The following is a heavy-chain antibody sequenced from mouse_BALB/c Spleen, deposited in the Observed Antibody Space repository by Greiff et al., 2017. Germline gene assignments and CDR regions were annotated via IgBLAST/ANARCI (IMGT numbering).Heavy chain of an antibody. CDR1: GDSITSGY. CDR3: ARYDGYYFPFDY. Sequence: EVMLVESGPSLVKPSQTLSLTCSVTGDSITSGYWNWIRKFPGNKLEYMGYISYSGSTYYNPSLKSRISITRDTSKNQYYLQLNSVTTEDTATYYCARYDGYYFPFDYWGQGTTLTVSS. V-gene: IGHV3-8*02. CDR2: ISYSGST. D-gene: IGHD2-3*01. J-gene: IGHJ2*01.